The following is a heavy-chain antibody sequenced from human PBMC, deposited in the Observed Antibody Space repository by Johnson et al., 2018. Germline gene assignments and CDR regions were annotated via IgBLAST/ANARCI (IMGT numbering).Heavy chain of an antibody. D-gene: IGHD4-23*01. J-gene: IGHJ6*03. CDR3: ARDAVYGGLSGFFYMDV. CDR2: ISWNSGRI. V-gene: IGHV3-9*01. Sequence: VGLGEAGGGLVQHGRSMGLCCAASRFSLHDYAMHWVRQAPGKGLEWVSSISWNSGRIGYADSVKGRFPISRDNAKNSLYLQMNSLTVEDTALYYCARDAVYGGLSGFFYMDVWGKGTTVTVSS. CDR1: RFSLHDYA.